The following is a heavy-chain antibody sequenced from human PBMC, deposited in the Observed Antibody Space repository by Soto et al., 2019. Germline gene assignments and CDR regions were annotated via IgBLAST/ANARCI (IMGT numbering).Heavy chain of an antibody. CDR3: AKDYDFWSGYRYGMDV. V-gene: IGHV3-23*01. CDR1: GFTFSSYA. J-gene: IGHJ6*02. D-gene: IGHD3-3*01. CDR2: ISGSGVST. Sequence: EVQLLESGGGLVQPGGSLRLSCAASGFTFSSYAMSWVRQAPGKGLEWVSAISGSGVSTYYADSVKGRFTISRDNSKXXLYLQMNSLRAEDTAVYYCAKDYDFWSGYRYGMDVWGQGTTVTVSS.